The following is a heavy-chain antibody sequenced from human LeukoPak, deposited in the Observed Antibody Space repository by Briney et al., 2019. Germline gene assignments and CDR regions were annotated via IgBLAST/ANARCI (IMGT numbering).Heavy chain of an antibody. CDR3: AREGDGYNPLGFDY. Sequence: GGSLRLSCAASGFTFSDYYMSWVRQAPGKGLEWVSVIYSGGSTYYADSVKGRFTISRDNSKNTLYLQMNSLRAEDTAVYYCAREGDGYNPLGFDYWGQGTLVTVSS. J-gene: IGHJ4*02. CDR2: IYSGGST. D-gene: IGHD5-12*01. V-gene: IGHV3-66*01. CDR1: GFTFSDYY.